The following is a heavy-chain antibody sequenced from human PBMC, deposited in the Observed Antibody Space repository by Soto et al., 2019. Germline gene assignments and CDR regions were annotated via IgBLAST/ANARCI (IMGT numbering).Heavy chain of an antibody. CDR1: GGSFSGYY. D-gene: IGHD3-16*01. CDR2: INHSGST. J-gene: IGHJ6*02. Sequence: SETLSLTCAVYGGSFSGYYWSWIRQPPGKGLEWIGEINHSGSTNYNPSLKSRVTISVDTSKNQFSLKLSSVTAADTAVYYCAREGLSYYGMDVWGQGTTVTVSS. CDR3: AREGLSYYGMDV. V-gene: IGHV4-34*01.